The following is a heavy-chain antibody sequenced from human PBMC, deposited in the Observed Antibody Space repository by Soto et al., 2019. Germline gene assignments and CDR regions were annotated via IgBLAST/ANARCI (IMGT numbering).Heavy chain of an antibody. CDR1: GFSFSNYA. J-gene: IGHJ4*02. D-gene: IGHD4-4*01. CDR2: ISSSGYT. V-gene: IGHV3-23*01. Sequence: SLRLSCAPSGFSFSNYAMSWVRQAPGKGLEWVAGISSSGYTYYVDSLKGRFTISRDNSKNSLYLQMNSLRAEDTAVYYGAKDLIDYSNSYFDYWGQGTLVTVSS. CDR3: AKDLIDYSNSYFDY.